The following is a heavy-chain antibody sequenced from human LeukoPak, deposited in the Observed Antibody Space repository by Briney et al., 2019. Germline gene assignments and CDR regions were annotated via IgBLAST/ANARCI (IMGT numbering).Heavy chain of an antibody. Sequence: SETLSLTCAIYGGTFSGYYWSWIRQPPGKRLEWVGESNDSGGTNYNPSLKSRVTISADKSKNQVSLKLSSVTAADTAVYYCARASFREGSYYFDYWGQGTLVTVSS. J-gene: IGHJ4*02. CDR1: GGTFSGYY. V-gene: IGHV4-34*01. CDR2: SNDSGGT. CDR3: ARASFREGSYYFDY. D-gene: IGHD3-16*02.